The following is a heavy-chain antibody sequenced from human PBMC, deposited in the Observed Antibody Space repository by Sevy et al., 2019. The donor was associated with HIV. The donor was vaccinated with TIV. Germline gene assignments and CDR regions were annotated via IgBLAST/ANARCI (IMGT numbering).Heavy chain of an antibody. V-gene: IGHV3-48*02. Sequence: GGSLRLSCAASGFTFSSYSMNWVRQAPGKGLEWVSYISSSSSTIYYADSVKGRFTISRDNAKNSLYLQMNSLRDEDTAGYYWAAGWGGAAGYYYYGMDVWGQGTTVTVSS. CDR3: AAGWGGAAGYYYYGMDV. J-gene: IGHJ6*02. D-gene: IGHD3-16*01. CDR2: ISSSSSTI. CDR1: GFTFSSYS.